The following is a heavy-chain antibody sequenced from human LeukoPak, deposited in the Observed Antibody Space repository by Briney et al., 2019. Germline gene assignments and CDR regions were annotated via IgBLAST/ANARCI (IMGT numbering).Heavy chain of an antibody. CDR1: GFTVSSNY. CDR3: AKSTRAVMAMMDV. Sequence: PGGSLRLSCAASGFTVSSNYMSWVRQAPGKGLVWVSRINSDGSSTSYADSVKGRFTISRDNAKNSLYLQMNSLRAEDTAVYYCAKSTRAVMAMMDVWGKGTTGTVSS. V-gene: IGHV3-74*01. J-gene: IGHJ6*04. D-gene: IGHD3-16*01. CDR2: INSDGSST.